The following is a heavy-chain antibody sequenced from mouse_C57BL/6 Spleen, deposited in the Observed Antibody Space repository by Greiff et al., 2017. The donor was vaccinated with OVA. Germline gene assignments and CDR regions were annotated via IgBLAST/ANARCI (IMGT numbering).Heavy chain of an antibody. CDR1: GYAFTNYL. J-gene: IGHJ3*01. CDR2: INPGSGGT. D-gene: IGHD2-3*01. Sequence: VQRVESGAELVRPGTSVKVSCKASGYAFTNYLIEWVKQRPGQGLEWIGVINPGSGGTNYNEKFKGKATLTADKSSSTAYMQLSSLTSEDSAVYFCARTDDGYLFAYWGQGTLVTVSA. CDR3: ARTDDGYLFAY. V-gene: IGHV1-54*01.